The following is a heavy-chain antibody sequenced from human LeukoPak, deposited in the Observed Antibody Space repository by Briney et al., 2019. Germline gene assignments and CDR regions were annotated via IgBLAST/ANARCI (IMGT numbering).Heavy chain of an antibody. V-gene: IGHV3-7*03. Sequence: GGSLRLSCAASGFTFSSYWMSWVRQAPGKGLEWVANIKQDGSEKYYVDSVKGRFTISRDNSKNTLYLQMNSLRAEDTAVYYCAKVGVGGGTYYFDYWGQGTLVTVSS. CDR2: IKQDGSEK. J-gene: IGHJ4*02. CDR1: GFTFSSYW. D-gene: IGHD1-1*01. CDR3: AKVGVGGGTYYFDY.